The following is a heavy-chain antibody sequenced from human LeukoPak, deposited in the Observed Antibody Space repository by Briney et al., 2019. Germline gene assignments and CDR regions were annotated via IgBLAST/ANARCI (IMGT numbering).Heavy chain of an antibody. V-gene: IGHV3-21*06. CDR2: ISGSGSYI. CDR1: GFTFGGDW. Sequence: GRSLRLACAASGFTFGGDWMNEVRETPRKGLEWVSYISGSGSYIYYADSVKGRFTISRDNAKNSLHLQVNSLRAEDTAVYYCVRERFHGSGAPKFDFWGQGTLVTVSS. CDR3: VRERFHGSGAPKFDF. J-gene: IGHJ4*02. D-gene: IGHD3-10*01.